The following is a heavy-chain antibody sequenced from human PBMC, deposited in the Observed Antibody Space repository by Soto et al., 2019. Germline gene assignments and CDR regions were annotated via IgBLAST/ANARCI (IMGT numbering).Heavy chain of an antibody. V-gene: IGHV1-24*01. CDR1: GFRLTDLA. J-gene: IGHJ4*02. Sequence: QVQLEQSGAEVRKPGASVKVSCKVSGFRLTDLAMHWVRQAPGKGLEWIGGFNPEDGETIFAQKFQDRVAVTEDTSADTAYMEMSSLRSDDTAVYACATSAYDAGPPDFWGQGTLVTVSS. CDR2: FNPEDGET. CDR3: ATSAYDAGPPDF. D-gene: IGHD2-21*01.